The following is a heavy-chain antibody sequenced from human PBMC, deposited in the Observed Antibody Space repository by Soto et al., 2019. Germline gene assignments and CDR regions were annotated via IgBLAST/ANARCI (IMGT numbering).Heavy chain of an antibody. J-gene: IGHJ4*02. CDR3: ATSPGSAAGDY. Sequence: QVHLQESGPGLVKPSGTLSLTCAVSGGSISSSNWWSWVRQPPGKGLEGIGEIYDSGSTNYNPSLTSRVTMSVDKSKNQFSLKLRSVTAADTAVYYCATSPGSAAGDYWGQGTLVTVSS. CDR1: GGSISSSNW. D-gene: IGHD6-13*01. V-gene: IGHV4-4*02. CDR2: IYDSGST.